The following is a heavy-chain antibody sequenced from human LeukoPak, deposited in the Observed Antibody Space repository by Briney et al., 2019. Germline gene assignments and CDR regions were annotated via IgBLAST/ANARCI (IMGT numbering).Heavy chain of an antibody. CDR2: IYTSGST. D-gene: IGHD3-16*02. V-gene: IGHV4-4*07. CDR1: GGSISSYY. CDR3: ASVRGSYRYDYFDY. J-gene: IGHJ4*02. Sequence: SETLSLTCTVSGGSISSYYWSWIRQPAGKGLEWIGRIYTSGSTNYNPSLKSRVPMSVDTSKNQFSLKLSSVTAADTAVYYCASVRGSYRYDYFDYWGQGTLVTVSS.